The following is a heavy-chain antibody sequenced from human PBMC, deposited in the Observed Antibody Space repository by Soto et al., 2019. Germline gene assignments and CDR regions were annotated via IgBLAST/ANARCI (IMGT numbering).Heavy chain of an antibody. Sequence: SVKDSCKASGYTFTSYGISWVRQAPGQGLEWMGGIIPIFGTANYAQKFQGRVTITADESTSTAYMELSSLRSEDTAVYYCARTPDHLKGPFDYWGQGTLVTVSS. CDR1: GYTFTSYG. CDR2: IIPIFGTA. J-gene: IGHJ4*02. V-gene: IGHV1-69*13. CDR3: ARTPDHLKGPFDY.